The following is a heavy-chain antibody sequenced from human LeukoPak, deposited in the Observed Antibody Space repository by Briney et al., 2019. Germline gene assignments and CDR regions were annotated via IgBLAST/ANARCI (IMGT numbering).Heavy chain of an antibody. CDR2: IWYDGSNK. Sequence: TGGSLRLSCAASGFSFSGYGMHWVRQAPGKGPEWVAVIWYDGSNKYYEDSVKGRFTISRDNSKNTLYLQMNSLRAEDTAVYYCARDWGEGFFSMAFDIWGQGTMVTVSS. J-gene: IGHJ3*02. D-gene: IGHD3-16*01. V-gene: IGHV3-33*01. CDR3: ARDWGEGFFSMAFDI. CDR1: GFSFSGYG.